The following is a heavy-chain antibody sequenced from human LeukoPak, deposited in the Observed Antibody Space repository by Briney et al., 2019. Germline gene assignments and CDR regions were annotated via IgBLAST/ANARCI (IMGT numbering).Heavy chain of an antibody. CDR2: IDTDGSKV. D-gene: IGHD6-13*01. CDR1: GFTFSTSW. V-gene: IGHV3-74*01. Sequence: GGSLRRSCAASGFTFSTSWMHWVRQAPGKGLVWVSRIDTDGSKVGYADSVKGRFTISRDNAKNTLYLQMNSLRVEDTAVYFCGRNVAAAGYNWGQGTLVTVSS. CDR3: GRNVAAAGYN. J-gene: IGHJ4*02.